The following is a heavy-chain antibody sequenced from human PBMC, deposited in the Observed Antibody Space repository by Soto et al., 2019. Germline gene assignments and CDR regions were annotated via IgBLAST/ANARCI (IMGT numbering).Heavy chain of an antibody. V-gene: IGHV4-34*01. D-gene: IGHD3-10*01. Sequence: SETLSLTCGVYGGSFSGYYWGWIRQPPGKGLEWIGEIDHSGYTDNNPSLKSRLTISVDTSKNQFSLRLSSVTAADTAVYYCARGKYYGSGSYYPIWSQGTMVTVSS. CDR1: GGSFSGYY. CDR2: IDHSGYT. J-gene: IGHJ3*02. CDR3: ARGKYYGSGSYYPI.